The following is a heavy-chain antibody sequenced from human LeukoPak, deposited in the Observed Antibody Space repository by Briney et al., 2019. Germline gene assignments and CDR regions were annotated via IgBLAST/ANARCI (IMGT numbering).Heavy chain of an antibody. V-gene: IGHV1-24*01. CDR1: GYTLTELS. CDR2: FDPEDGET. CDR3: ARDTYYYDSSGYSGPLGY. D-gene: IGHD3-22*01. Sequence: ASVKVSCKVSGYTLTELSMHWVRQAPGKGLEWMGGFDPEDGETIYAQKFQGRVTMTEDTSTDTAYMELSSLRSEDMAVYYCARDTYYYDSSGYSGPLGYWGQGTLVTVSS. J-gene: IGHJ4*02.